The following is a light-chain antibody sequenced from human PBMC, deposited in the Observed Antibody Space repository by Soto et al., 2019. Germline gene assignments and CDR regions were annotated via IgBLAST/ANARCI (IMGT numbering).Light chain of an antibody. J-gene: IGKJ5*01. CDR3: QQRHMWPIT. V-gene: IGKV3-15*01. CDR2: GAS. Sequence: KALTQSPVTLSLSPGERATLSCRASQSVSSNLAWYQQRPGQAPRLLIYGASTRASGVPDRFSGSGSGTEFILTISSLQSEDSAVYYCQQRHMWPITFGQGTRLEIK. CDR1: QSVSSN.